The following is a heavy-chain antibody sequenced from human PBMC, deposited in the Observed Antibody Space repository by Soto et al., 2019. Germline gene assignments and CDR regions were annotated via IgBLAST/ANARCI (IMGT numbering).Heavy chain of an antibody. D-gene: IGHD6-13*01. V-gene: IGHV3-33*01. Sequence: WGSLRLSCAASGFTFISYGMHFFRQSPFKWLEWVAVIWYDGSNKYYADSVKGRFTISRDNSKNTLYLQMNSLRAEDTAVYYCAREADDFYSSSWYSGYYYYGMDVWGQGTTVTVSS. J-gene: IGHJ6*02. CDR1: GFTFISYG. CDR2: IWYDGSNK. CDR3: AREADDFYSSSWYSGYYYYGMDV.